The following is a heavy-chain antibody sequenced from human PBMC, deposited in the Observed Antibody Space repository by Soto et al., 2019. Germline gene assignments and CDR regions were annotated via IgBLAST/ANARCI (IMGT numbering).Heavy chain of an antibody. CDR1: GFTFSNYY. V-gene: IGHV3-11*01. J-gene: IGHJ4*02. CDR2: ISSTGRTI. CDR3: ARSYSSGWEFDY. D-gene: IGHD6-19*01. Sequence: GGSLRLSCGASGFTFSNYYMSWIRQAPGKGLEWVSYISSTGRTIYYADSVKGRFTVSRGNAQNSLSLKLNSLGVEDTAVYYCARSYSSGWEFDYWGQGTQVTVSS.